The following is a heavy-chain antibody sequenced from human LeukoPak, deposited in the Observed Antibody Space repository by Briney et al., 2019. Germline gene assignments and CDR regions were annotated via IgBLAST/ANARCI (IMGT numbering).Heavy chain of an antibody. V-gene: IGHV1-18*01. CDR3: ARHQGYCSSTSCYTSRYYGMDV. D-gene: IGHD2-2*02. CDR2: ISAYNGNT. J-gene: IGHJ6*02. CDR1: GYTFTSYG. Sequence: ASVKVSCKASGYTFTSYGISWVRQAPGQGLEWMGWISAYNGNTNYAHKLQGRVTMTRDTSISTAYMELSRLRSDDTAVYYCARHQGYCSSTSCYTSRYYGMDVWGQGTTVTVSS.